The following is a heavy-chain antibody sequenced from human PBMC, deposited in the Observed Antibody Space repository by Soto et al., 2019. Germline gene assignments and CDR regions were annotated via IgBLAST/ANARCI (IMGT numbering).Heavy chain of an antibody. Sequence: QVQLQESGPGLVKPSQTLSLTCTVAGGSVGSRGYFWTWIRQPPGKGLEWIVSTLYSGSTYYNPSLKSRVSISVDSSKNHFSLSLTSLTAADTAVYYCARAWDYSISSGIDYWGQGTLVPVSS. D-gene: IGHD6-6*01. V-gene: IGHV4-31*03. CDR3: ARAWDYSISSGIDY. J-gene: IGHJ4*02. CDR2: TLYSGST. CDR1: GGSVGSRGYF.